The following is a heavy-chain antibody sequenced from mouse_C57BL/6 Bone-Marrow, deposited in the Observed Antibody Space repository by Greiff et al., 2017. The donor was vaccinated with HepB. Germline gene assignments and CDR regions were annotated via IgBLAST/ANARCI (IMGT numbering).Heavy chain of an antibody. CDR1: GYTFTSYW. CDR3: ARGYYSNYYAMDY. D-gene: IGHD2-5*01. V-gene: IGHV1-55*01. J-gene: IGHJ4*01. Sequence: QVQLQQSGAELVKPGASVKMSCKASGYTFTSYWITWVKQRPGQGLEWIGDIYPGSGSTNYNEKFKSKATLTVDTSSSTAYMQLSSLTSEDSAVYYCARGYYSNYYAMDYWGQGTSVTVSS. CDR2: IYPGSGST.